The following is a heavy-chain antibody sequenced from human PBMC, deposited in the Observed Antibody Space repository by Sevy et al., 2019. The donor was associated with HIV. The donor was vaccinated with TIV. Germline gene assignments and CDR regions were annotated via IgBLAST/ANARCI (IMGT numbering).Heavy chain of an antibody. J-gene: IGHJ6*02. CDR3: ARDGDYCSSTSCRKYYYYGMDV. CDR1: GFTFSSYW. V-gene: IGHV3-7*03. D-gene: IGHD2-2*01. CDR2: IKQDGSEK. Sequence: GGSLRLSCAASGFTFSSYWMSWVRQAPGKGLEWVANIKQDGSEKYYVDSVKGRFTSSRDNAKNSLYLQMNSLRAEDTAVYYCARDGDYCSSTSCRKYYYYGMDVWGQGTTVTVSS.